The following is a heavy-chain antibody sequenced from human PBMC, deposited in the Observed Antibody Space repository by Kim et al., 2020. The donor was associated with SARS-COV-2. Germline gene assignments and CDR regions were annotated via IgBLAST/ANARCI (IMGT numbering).Heavy chain of an antibody. D-gene: IGHD6-13*01. V-gene: IGHV3-33*05. Sequence: GGSLRLSCAASGFTFSSYGMHWVRQAPGKGLKWVAIISYDGSNTYYADSVKGRFTISRDNSKNTLYLQMNSLRAEDTAVYYCTRMKYGASSSWYLGYFDYWGQGSLVTVSS. CDR3: TRMKYGASSSWYLGYFDY. CDR1: GFTFSSYG. CDR2: ISYDGSNT. J-gene: IGHJ4*02.